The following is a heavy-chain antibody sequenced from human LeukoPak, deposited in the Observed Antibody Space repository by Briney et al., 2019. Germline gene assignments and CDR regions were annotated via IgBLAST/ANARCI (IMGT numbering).Heavy chain of an antibody. CDR3: ARAYSGYATDY. CDR1: GFTFSSYS. J-gene: IGHJ4*02. V-gene: IGHV3-20*04. CDR2: INWNGGST. Sequence: GGSLRLSCAASGFTFSSYSMNWVRQAPGKGLEWVSGINWNGGSTGYADSVKGRFTISRDNAKNSLYLQMNSLRAEDTALYYCARAYSGYATDYWGQGTLVTVSS. D-gene: IGHD5-12*01.